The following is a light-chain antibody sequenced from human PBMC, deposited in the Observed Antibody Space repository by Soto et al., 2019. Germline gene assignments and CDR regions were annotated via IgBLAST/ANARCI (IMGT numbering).Light chain of an antibody. V-gene: IGLV2-11*01. CDR2: DVT. CDR1: GSDVGGYNY. J-gene: IGLJ1*01. Sequence: QSALTQPRSVSGSPGQSVTISCTGTGSDVGGYNYVSWYQQHPGKAPKLMIYDVTIRPSGVPDRFSGSKSGNTASLTISGLQAEDEADYYCSSYRSSTTFVFGTGTKLTV. CDR3: SSYRSSTTFV.